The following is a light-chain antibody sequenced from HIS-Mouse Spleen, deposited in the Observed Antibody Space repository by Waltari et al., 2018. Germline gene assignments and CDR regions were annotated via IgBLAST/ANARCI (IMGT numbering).Light chain of an antibody. CDR1: ALPKQY. CDR3: QSADSSGTGWV. V-gene: IGLV3-25*03. Sequence: SYELTQPPSVSVSPGQTARITCSVDALPKQYAYWYQQKPGQAPVLVIYKDSERPSGIPERLSGSSSGTTVTLTISGVQAEDEADYYCQSADSSGTGWVFGGGTKLTVL. CDR2: KDS. J-gene: IGLJ3*02.